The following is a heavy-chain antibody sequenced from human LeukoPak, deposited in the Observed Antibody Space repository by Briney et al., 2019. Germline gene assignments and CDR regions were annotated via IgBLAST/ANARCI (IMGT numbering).Heavy chain of an antibody. CDR3: ATLYGGKSRWFDP. CDR1: GGSFSGYY. J-gene: IGHJ5*02. CDR2: INHSGST. V-gene: IGHV4-34*01. D-gene: IGHD4-23*01. Sequence: SETLSLTCAVYGGSFSGYYWSWIRQPPGKGLEWIGEINHSGSTNYNPSLKSRVTISVDTSKNQFSLKLSSVTAADTAVHYCATLYGGKSRWFDPWGQGTLVTVSS.